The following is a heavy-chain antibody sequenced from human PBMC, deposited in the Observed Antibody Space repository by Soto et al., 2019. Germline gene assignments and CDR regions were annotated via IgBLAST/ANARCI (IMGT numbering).Heavy chain of an antibody. V-gene: IGHV3-33*01. J-gene: IGHJ4*02. Sequence: GGSLRLSCAGSGFTFSTYAFHWVRQAPGKGLEWVAVIWYDGGQKYYTDSVKGRFTISRDNSRNTLYLQMDSLRVEDTAVYYCAREIVGTTGDYWGQGVLVTVSS. CDR2: IWYDGGQK. D-gene: IGHD1-26*01. CDR3: AREIVGTTGDY. CDR1: GFTFSTYA.